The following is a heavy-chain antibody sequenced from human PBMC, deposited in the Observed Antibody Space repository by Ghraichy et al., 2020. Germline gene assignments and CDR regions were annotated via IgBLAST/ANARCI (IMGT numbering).Heavy chain of an antibody. Sequence: SETLSLTCTVSGGSISSNNYYWGWIRQPPGKRLEWIGDINYSGSTNYNPTLKSRVTISVDTSKKQFSLRLSSVTAADTAVYYCASRRMMALYYFDYWGQGTLVTVSS. J-gene: IGHJ4*02. CDR1: GGSISSNNYY. V-gene: IGHV4-39*01. CDR3: ASRRMMALYYFDY. CDR2: INYSGST. D-gene: IGHD3-16*01.